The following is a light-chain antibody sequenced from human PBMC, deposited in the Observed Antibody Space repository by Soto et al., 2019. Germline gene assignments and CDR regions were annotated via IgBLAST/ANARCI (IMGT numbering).Light chain of an antibody. Sequence: IQMTQSPAALSASAGDRVTLTCRAGQDIKGRVAWFQQKPGKAPKLLIYAASTLQSGVPSRFSGSGSGTEFTLTISSLPPEDFEPYYCQQLDSYPPPFGGGTKVDIK. V-gene: IGKV1-9*01. CDR2: AAS. CDR1: QDIKGR. CDR3: QQLDSYPPP. J-gene: IGKJ4*01.